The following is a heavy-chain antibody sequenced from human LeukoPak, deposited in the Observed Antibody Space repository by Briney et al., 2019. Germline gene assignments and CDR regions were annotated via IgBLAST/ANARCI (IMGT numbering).Heavy chain of an antibody. J-gene: IGHJ4*02. V-gene: IGHV3-48*03. Sequence: GGSLRLSCVGSGFTFSSFEMNWVRQAPGKGLEWVSYISSSGSTISYADSVQGRFTISIDNSNNSLYLQMTNLRVEDTAFYHCACYGSASLWGQGTLVTVSS. CDR3: ACYGSASL. D-gene: IGHD3-10*01. CDR2: ISSSGSTI. CDR1: GFTFSSFE.